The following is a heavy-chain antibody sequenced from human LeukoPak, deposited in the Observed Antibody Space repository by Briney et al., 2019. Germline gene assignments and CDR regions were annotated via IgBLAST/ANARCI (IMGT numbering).Heavy chain of an antibody. D-gene: IGHD3-3*01. CDR3: ARTSGYNYYLDY. J-gene: IGHJ4*02. CDR2: INQDGSEK. CDR1: GFTFSTYW. Sequence: GGSLRLSCAASGFTFSTYWMNWVRQAPGKGLEWVANINQDGSEKHYVDSVKGRFTISGDNAKKSLYLQMNNLRDEDTAVYFCARTSGYNYYLDYWGQGTLVTVSS. V-gene: IGHV3-7*01.